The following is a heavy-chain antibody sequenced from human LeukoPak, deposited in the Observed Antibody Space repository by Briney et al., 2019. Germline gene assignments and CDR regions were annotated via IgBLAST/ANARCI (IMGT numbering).Heavy chain of an antibody. CDR1: GFTFSSYG. J-gene: IGHJ3*02. V-gene: IGHV3-30*18. D-gene: IGHD5-18*01. Sequence: PGRSLRLPCAASGFTFSSYGMHWVRQAPGKGLEWVAVISYDGSNKYYADSVKGRFTISRDNSKNTLYLQMNSLRAEDTAVYYCAKLWLWGSDAFDIWGQGTMVTVSS. CDR2: ISYDGSNK. CDR3: AKLWLWGSDAFDI.